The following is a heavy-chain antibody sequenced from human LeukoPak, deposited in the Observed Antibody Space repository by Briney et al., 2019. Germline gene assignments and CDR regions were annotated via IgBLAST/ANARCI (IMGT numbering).Heavy chain of an antibody. Sequence: GGSLRLSCAASGFSFSTYSMIWVRQAPGKGLEWVSSVSGTSEYIYYADSVRGRFTISRDNAKNTAYLQMNSLRAEDTAVYYCARWYSSGWYSDYWGQGTLVTVSS. CDR2: VSGTSEYI. J-gene: IGHJ4*02. D-gene: IGHD6-19*01. CDR3: ARWYSSGWYSDY. V-gene: IGHV3-21*06. CDR1: GFSFSTYS.